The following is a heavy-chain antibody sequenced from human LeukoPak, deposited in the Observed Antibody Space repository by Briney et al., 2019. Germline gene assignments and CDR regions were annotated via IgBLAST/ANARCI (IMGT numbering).Heavy chain of an antibody. CDR2: ISDDVTTK. CDR3: AKRPSDYGDYVSYFDY. D-gene: IGHD4-17*01. V-gene: IGHV3-30*18. Sequence: GGSLRLSCAASGFIFISYGMRWVRQAPGKGVEWVGVISDDVTTKHYAASVQGRFTISRDNSKDTLYLQMNSLRAEDTAVYYCAKRPSDYGDYVSYFDYWGQGTLVTVSS. J-gene: IGHJ4*02. CDR1: GFIFISYG.